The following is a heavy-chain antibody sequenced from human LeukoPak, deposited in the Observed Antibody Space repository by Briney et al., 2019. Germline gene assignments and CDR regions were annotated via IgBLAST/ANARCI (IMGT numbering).Heavy chain of an antibody. CDR3: ARRSAVTYYYDSSGYTFDY. V-gene: IGHV4-34*01. Sequence: SETLSLTCTVSGGSISTYFWSWIRQPPGKGLEWIGEINHSGSTNYNPSLKSRVTISVDTSKNQFSLKLSSVTAADTAVYYCARRSAVTYYYDSSGYTFDYWGQGTLVTVSS. CDR2: INHSGST. CDR1: GGSISTYF. J-gene: IGHJ4*02. D-gene: IGHD3-22*01.